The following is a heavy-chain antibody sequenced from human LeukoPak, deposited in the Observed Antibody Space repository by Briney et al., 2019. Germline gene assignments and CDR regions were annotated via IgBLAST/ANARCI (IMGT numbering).Heavy chain of an antibody. J-gene: IGHJ4*02. D-gene: IGHD6-6*01. Sequence: GGSLRLSCAASGFTFSSYAMSWVRQAPGKGLGWVSAISGSGGSTYYADSVKGRFTISRDNSKSTLYLQMNSLRAEDTAVYYCAKAPEYSSSSVGYYFDYWGQGTLVTVSS. CDR2: ISGSGGST. V-gene: IGHV3-23*01. CDR3: AKAPEYSSSSVGYYFDY. CDR1: GFTFSSYA.